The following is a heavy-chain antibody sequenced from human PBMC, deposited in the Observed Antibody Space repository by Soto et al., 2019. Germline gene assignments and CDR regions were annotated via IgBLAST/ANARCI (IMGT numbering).Heavy chain of an antibody. CDR1: GGSISSYY. CDR2: IYYSGST. Sequence: SETLSLTCTVSGGSISSYYWSWIRQPPGKGLEWIGYIYYSGSTNYNPSLKSRVTISVDTSKNQFSLKLSSVTAADTAVYYCARYSYYGSGSLFYYYYGMDVWGQGTTVTVSS. CDR3: ARYSYYGSGSLFYYYYGMDV. V-gene: IGHV4-59*01. J-gene: IGHJ6*01. D-gene: IGHD3-10*01.